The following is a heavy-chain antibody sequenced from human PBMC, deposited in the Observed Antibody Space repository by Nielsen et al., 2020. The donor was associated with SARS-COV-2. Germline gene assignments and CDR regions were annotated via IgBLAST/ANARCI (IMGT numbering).Heavy chain of an antibody. D-gene: IGHD3-3*01. CDR3: AGGADFWSGTQKYYMDV. Sequence: GGSLRLSCSASGFTFSSTYMDWVRQAPGQGLVWVSRINPSGSGTAYADSVKGRFAVSRDNAENTVVLQIHSLRVEDTAVYYCAGGADFWSGTQKYYMDVWGKGTTVTVSS. CDR2: INPSGSGT. CDR1: GFTFSSTY. V-gene: IGHV3-74*01. J-gene: IGHJ6*03.